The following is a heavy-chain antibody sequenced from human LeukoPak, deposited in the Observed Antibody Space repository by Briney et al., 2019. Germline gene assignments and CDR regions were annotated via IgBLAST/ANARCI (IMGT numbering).Heavy chain of an antibody. Sequence: SETLSLTCTVSGGSISSYYWSWIRQPAGKGLEWIGRIYTSGSTNYNPSLKSRVTMSVDTSKNQFSLKLSSVTAADTAVYYCARSDGRFGEFSRYGMDVWGQGTTVTVSS. J-gene: IGHJ6*02. CDR1: GGSISSYY. CDR3: ARSDGRFGEFSRYGMDV. V-gene: IGHV4-4*07. D-gene: IGHD3-10*01. CDR2: IYTSGST.